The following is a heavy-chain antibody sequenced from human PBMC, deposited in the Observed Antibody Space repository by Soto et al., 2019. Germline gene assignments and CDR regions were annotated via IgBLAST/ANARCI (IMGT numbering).Heavy chain of an antibody. V-gene: IGHV3-23*01. CDR3: AKPQTTVVTPEPNWFDP. D-gene: IGHD4-17*01. CDR1: GFTFSSYA. Sequence: GGSLRLSCAASGFTFSSYAMSWVRQAPGKGLEWVSAISGSGGSTYYADSVKGRFTISRDNSKNTLYLQMNSLRAEDTAVYYCAKPQTTVVTPEPNWFDPWGQGTLVTVSS. J-gene: IGHJ5*02. CDR2: ISGSGGST.